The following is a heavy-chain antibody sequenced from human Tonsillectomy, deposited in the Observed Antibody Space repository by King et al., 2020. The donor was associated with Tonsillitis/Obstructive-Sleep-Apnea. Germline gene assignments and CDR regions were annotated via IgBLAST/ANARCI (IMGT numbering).Heavy chain of an antibody. J-gene: IGHJ3*02. V-gene: IGHV3-48*02. CDR3: ARDVPIFGVVIQRSCAFDI. D-gene: IGHD3-3*01. Sequence: QLVQSGGGLVQPGGSLRLSCAASGFTFSSYSMNWVRQAPGKGLEWVSYISSSSSTIYYADSVKGRFTISRDNAKNSLYLQMNSLRDEDTAVYYCARDVPIFGVVIQRSCAFDIWGQGTMVTVSS. CDR2: ISSSSSTI. CDR1: GFTFSSYS.